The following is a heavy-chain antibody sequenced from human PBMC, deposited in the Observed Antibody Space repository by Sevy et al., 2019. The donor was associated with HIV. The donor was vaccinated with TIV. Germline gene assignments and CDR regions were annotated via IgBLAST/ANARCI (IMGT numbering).Heavy chain of an antibody. CDR1: GGSISSSSYY. D-gene: IGHD1-26*01. Sequence: SETLSLTCTVSGGSISSSSYYWGWIRQPPGKGLEWIGSMYYSGSTYYNPSLKSRVTISVDTSKNQFSLKLSSVTAADTAVYYCARRGVKWELLPYYFDYWGQGTLVTVSS. CDR3: ARRGVKWELLPYYFDY. CDR2: MYYSGST. V-gene: IGHV4-39*01. J-gene: IGHJ4*02.